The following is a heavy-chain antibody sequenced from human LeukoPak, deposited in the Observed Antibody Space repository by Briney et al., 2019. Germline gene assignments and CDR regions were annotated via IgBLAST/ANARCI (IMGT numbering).Heavy chain of an antibody. CDR2: ICYSGSS. J-gene: IGHJ3*02. CDR1: GGSISSYY. CDR3: ARRLGGSGSHDAFDI. V-gene: IGHV4-59*08. D-gene: IGHD3-10*01. Sequence: SETLSLTCTVSGGSISSYYWSWIRQPPGMRLEWIGFICYSGSSSYNPSLKSRVTISVDTSKNQFSLRLSSVTAADTAVYYCARRLGGSGSHDAFDIWGQGTKVTVSS.